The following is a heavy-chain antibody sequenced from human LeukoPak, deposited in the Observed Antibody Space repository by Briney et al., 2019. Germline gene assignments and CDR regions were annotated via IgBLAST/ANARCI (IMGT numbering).Heavy chain of an antibody. CDR2: ISAYNGNT. V-gene: IGHV1-18*01. Sequence: EASVTVSCKASGYTFTSYGISWVRQAPGQGLEWMGWISAYNGNTNYAQKLQGRVTITTDTSTSTAYMELRSLRSDDTAVYYCAHHTLPGIAAAGRYRYYGMDVWGQGTTVTVSS. D-gene: IGHD6-13*01. CDR1: GYTFTSYG. CDR3: AHHTLPGIAAAGRYRYYGMDV. J-gene: IGHJ6*02.